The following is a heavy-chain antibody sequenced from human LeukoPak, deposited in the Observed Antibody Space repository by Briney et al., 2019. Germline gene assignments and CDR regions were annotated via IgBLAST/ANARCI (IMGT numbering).Heavy chain of an antibody. D-gene: IGHD3-16*02. Sequence: GGSLRLSCAASGFSFSNDWMSWVRQAPGKGLEWGGRIKSKTDDETTDYAAPVQGRFTISRDDSENTLNLQMNSLTTEDTAVYYCTIDYDYGWGSYRLGYWGQGTLVTVSS. CDR3: TIDYDYGWGSYRLGY. CDR2: IKSKTDDETT. CDR1: GFSFSNDW. V-gene: IGHV3-15*01. J-gene: IGHJ4*02.